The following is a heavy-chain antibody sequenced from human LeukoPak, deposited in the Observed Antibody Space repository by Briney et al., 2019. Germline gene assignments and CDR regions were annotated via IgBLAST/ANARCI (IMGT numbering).Heavy chain of an antibody. V-gene: IGHV3-30*19. CDR3: AREGRYYYDSSGYYLGRPFGPFDY. D-gene: IGHD3-22*01. CDR1: GFTFNSFA. J-gene: IGHJ4*02. Sequence: GGSLRLSCAASGFTFNSFAMHWVRQAPGKGLEWVAVISYDGSNKYYADSVKGRFTISRDNSEKTLYLQMDSLRAEDTAVYFCAREGRYYYDSSGYYLGRPFGPFDYWGQGTLVTVSS. CDR2: ISYDGSNK.